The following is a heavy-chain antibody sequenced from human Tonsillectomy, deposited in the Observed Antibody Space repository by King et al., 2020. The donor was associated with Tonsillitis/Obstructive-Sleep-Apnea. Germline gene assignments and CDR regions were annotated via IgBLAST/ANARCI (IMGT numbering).Heavy chain of an antibody. CDR1: GFTFSTYW. CDR2: IKSDGSYT. J-gene: IGHJ4*02. V-gene: IGHV3-74*03. Sequence: EVQLVESGGDLVQTGGSLRLSCAASGFTFSTYWMHWVRQVPGKGLMWVSRIKSDGSYTSYADSVRGRVTISRDNAKNTLYLQMNSLRAEDTAVYYCVRDVGGFWGQGTLVTVSS. CDR3: VRDVGGF.